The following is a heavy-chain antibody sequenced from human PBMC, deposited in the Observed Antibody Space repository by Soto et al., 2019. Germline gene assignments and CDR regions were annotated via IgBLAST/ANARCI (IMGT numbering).Heavy chain of an antibody. V-gene: IGHV4-30-2*01. J-gene: IGHJ4*02. CDR1: GGSISSGGYS. CDR3: ATGRGYGGHPELNY. Sequence: SETLSLTCAVSGGSISSGGYSWSWIRQPPGKGLEWIGYIYHSGSTYYNPSLKSRVTISVDRSKNQFSLKLSSVTAADTAVYYLATGRGYGGHPELNYWGQGPLVIVSS. D-gene: IGHD3-10*01. CDR2: IYHSGST.